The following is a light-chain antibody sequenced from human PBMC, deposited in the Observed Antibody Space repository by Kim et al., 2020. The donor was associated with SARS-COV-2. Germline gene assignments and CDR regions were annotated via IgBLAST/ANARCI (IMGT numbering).Light chain of an antibody. CDR2: QDS. CDR3: QAWDSSIWV. CDR1: KLGDKF. Sequence: GSPGKTASITGSGDKLGDKFACWYQQKPGQSPVLVIYQDSKRPSGIPERFSGSNSGNTATLTISGTQAMDEADYYCQAWDSSIWVFGGGTKLTVL. J-gene: IGLJ3*02. V-gene: IGLV3-1*01.